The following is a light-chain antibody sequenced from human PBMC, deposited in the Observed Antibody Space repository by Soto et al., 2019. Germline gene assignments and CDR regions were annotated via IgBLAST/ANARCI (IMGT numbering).Light chain of an antibody. Sequence: QSVLTQPRSVSGSPGQSVTISCTGTSSDVGAYNYVSWYQQHPGKAPKLMTYDVSKRPSGVPDCFSGSKSGNTASLTISGLQAEDEADYYCCSYADNYSYVFGTGTKVTVL. CDR3: CSYADNYSYV. CDR1: SSDVGAYNY. CDR2: DVS. V-gene: IGLV2-11*01. J-gene: IGLJ1*01.